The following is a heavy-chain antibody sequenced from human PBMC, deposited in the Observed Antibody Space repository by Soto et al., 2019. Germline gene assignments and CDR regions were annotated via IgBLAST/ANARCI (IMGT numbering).Heavy chain of an antibody. J-gene: IGHJ4*02. D-gene: IGHD4-17*01. CDR1: SYSFTTSG. V-gene: IGHV1-18*01. CDR3: ARRLYGDYDY. CDR2: ISTYNGNT. Sequence: QSQLVQSGAQVKEPGASVKVSCKASSYSFTTSGITSVRQAPGQGLERMGAISTYNGNTNYAQKLQDRVTLTTDTSTSTAYMEQRSLRSDDTAVYYCARRLYGDYDYWGKGNLVTVSS.